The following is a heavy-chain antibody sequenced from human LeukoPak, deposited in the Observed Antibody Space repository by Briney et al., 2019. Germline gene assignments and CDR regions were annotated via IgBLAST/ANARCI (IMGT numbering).Heavy chain of an antibody. CDR2: IKHSGST. CDR3: ARDLPHSSSWYFDY. CDR1: GGSFSDYY. D-gene: IGHD6-13*01. V-gene: IGHV4-34*10. J-gene: IGHJ4*02. Sequence: SETLSLTCAVYGGSFSDYYWSWIRQTPGEGLQWIGGIKHSGSTDYNPSLKSRVTMSVDTSKNQFSLKLSSVTAADTAVYYCARDLPHSSSWYFDYWGQGTLVTVSS.